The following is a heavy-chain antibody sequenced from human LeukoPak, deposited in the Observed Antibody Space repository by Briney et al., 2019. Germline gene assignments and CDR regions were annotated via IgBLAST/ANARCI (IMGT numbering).Heavy chain of an antibody. CDR1: GGSISSYY. Sequence: SETLSLTCTVSGGSISSYYWSWIRQPPGKGLDWIGYIYYSGSTNYNPSLKSRVTISVDTSKNQFSLKLSSVTAADTAVYYCATDYSNYAYWYFDLWGRGTLVTVSS. CDR2: IYYSGST. D-gene: IGHD4-11*01. J-gene: IGHJ2*01. CDR3: ATDYSNYAYWYFDL. V-gene: IGHV4-59*01.